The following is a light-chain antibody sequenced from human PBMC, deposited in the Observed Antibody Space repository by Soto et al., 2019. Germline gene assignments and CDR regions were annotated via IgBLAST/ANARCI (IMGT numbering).Light chain of an antibody. Sequence: QSALTRPASVSGSPGQSITISCTGTSSDVGSYPFVSWYQQHPSKAPRLMIYGASERPSGVSNRFSGSKSGNTASLTISGLQPEDEADYYCSSHAIGSTLLFGGGTKLTVL. CDR1: SSDVGSYPF. V-gene: IGLV2-23*01. J-gene: IGLJ2*01. CDR2: GAS. CDR3: SSHAIGSTLL.